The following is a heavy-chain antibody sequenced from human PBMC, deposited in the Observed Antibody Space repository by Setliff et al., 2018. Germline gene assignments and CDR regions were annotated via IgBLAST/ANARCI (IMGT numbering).Heavy chain of an antibody. Sequence: SETLSLTCNVSGDSISAASIMAWIRRPPGKGLEFIAYVYYSGAAKYDPSLKSRVTMSVDKSKNQFSLKLSSVTAEDTAVYYCVRGGRYSSSSLDYWGQGTLVTVSS. V-gene: IGHV4-59*08. J-gene: IGHJ4*02. CDR2: VYYSGAA. CDR3: VRGGRYSSSSLDY. CDR1: GDSISAAS. D-gene: IGHD6-6*01.